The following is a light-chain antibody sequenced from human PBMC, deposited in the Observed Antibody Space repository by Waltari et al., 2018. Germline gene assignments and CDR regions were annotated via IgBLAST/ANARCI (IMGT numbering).Light chain of an antibody. CDR3: AAWDESLKGWV. V-gene: IGLV1-44*01. Sequence: QSVLTQPPSLSGTPGQRVTISCSGSNSNIGSNTVDWYQVLPGTAPKLLIHGNDQRPSGGPDRFYGSKFGDSGSLAISGLQPEDESEYYCAAWDESLKGWVFGGGTRLTVL. CDR1: NSNIGSNT. J-gene: IGLJ3*02. CDR2: GND.